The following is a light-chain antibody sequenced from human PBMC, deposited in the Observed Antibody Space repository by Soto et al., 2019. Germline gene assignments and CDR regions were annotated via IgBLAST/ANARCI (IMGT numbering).Light chain of an antibody. V-gene: IGKV1-17*01. J-gene: IGKJ1*01. Sequence: DIQMTQSPSSLSASVGDRVTITCRASQGIRNDLGWYQQKQGRAPKXLIYDASNLQSGVPSRFSGSGSGTELTITISRLQPEDSEVYYCQQYESSPWTFGQGTKVDIK. CDR2: DAS. CDR3: QQYESSPWT. CDR1: QGIRND.